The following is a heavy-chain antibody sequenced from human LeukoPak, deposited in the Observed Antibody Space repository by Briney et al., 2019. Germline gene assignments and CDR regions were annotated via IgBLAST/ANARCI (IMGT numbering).Heavy chain of an antibody. CDR2: IYPGDSDT. J-gene: IGHJ4*02. CDR3: ASHISTYCGGDCFPYYFDY. Sequence: GESLKISCKGSGYSFTSYWIGWVRQMPGEGLEWMGIIYPGDSDTRYSPSFQGQVTISADKSISTAYLQWSSLKASDTAMYYCASHISTYCGGDCFPYYFDYWGQGTLVTVSS. CDR1: GYSFTSYW. D-gene: IGHD2-21*02. V-gene: IGHV5-51*01.